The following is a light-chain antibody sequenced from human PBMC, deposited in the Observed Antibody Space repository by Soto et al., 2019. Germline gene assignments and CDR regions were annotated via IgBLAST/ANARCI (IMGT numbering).Light chain of an antibody. CDR3: HQYGSSPT. Sequence: EIVLTQSPGTLSLSPGERATLSCRASQSVSNSYLAWYQQKPGQAPRLLFYGASSRSTGIPDRFSGSGSGTDFTLTISRLEPDDFAVYYCHQYGSSPTFGQGTKVEIK. J-gene: IGKJ1*01. CDR1: QSVSNSY. V-gene: IGKV3-20*01. CDR2: GAS.